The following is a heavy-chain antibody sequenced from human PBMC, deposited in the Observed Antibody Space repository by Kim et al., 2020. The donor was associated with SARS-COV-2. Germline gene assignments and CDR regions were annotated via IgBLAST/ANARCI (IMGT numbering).Heavy chain of an antibody. D-gene: IGHD5-18*01. V-gene: IGHV3-30*07. J-gene: IGHJ4*02. CDR3: ARDKVDTALVEYYFDY. Sequence: SVKGRFTISRDKSKNTLYLQMNSLRAEDTAVYYCARDKVDTALVEYYFDYWGQGTLVTVSS.